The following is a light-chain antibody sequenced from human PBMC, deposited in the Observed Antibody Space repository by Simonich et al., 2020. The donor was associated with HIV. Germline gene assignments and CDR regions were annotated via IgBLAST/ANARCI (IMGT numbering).Light chain of an antibody. V-gene: IGKV3-15*01. CDR2: GAS. J-gene: IGKJ3*01. Sequence: EIVMTQSPGTLSVSPGERATLSCRTSQSVAINLAWYQQKPGQAPRLLIYGASSRATSIPARFSGSGFGTQFTLTISSMQSEDFAVYYCQQYNNWSSPFTFGPGTKVDIK. CDR3: QQYNNWSSPFT. CDR1: QSVAIN.